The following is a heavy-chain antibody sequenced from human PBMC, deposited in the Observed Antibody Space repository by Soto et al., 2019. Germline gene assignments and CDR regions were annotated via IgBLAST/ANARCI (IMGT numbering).Heavy chain of an antibody. J-gene: IGHJ6*02. CDR3: ARDRRTGVVAATRYYYYGRDV. CDR1: GFTFSSYA. D-gene: IGHD2-15*01. V-gene: IGHV3-30-3*01. CDR2: ISYDGSNK. Sequence: PGGSLRLSCAASGFTFSSYAMRWVRQAPGKGLEWVAVISYDGSNKYYADSVKGRFTISRDNSKNTLYLQMNSLRAEDTAVYYCARDRRTGVVAATRYYYYGRDVRGQGTTGTVS.